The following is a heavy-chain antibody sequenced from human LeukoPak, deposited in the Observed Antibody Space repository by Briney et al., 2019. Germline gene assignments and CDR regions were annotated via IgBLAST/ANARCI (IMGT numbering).Heavy chain of an antibody. V-gene: IGHV4-34*01. CDR2: INHSGST. D-gene: IGHD1-14*01. CDR3: ALTRAGIVGY. Sequence: SETLSLTCAVYGGSFSGYYWSWIRQPPGKGLEWIGEINHSGSTNYNPSLKSRVTISVDTSKNQFSLKLSSVTAADTAVYYCALTRAGIVGYWGQGTLVTVSS. CDR1: GGSFSGYY. J-gene: IGHJ4*02.